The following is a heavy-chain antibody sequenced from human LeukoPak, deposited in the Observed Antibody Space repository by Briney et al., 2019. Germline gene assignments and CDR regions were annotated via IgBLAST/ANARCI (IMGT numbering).Heavy chain of an antibody. CDR1: GFTFSGYS. V-gene: IGHV3-23*01. J-gene: IGHJ4*02. CDR2: ISASGGRT. CDR3: VEGGAPSYYDGSGDAYFDY. Sequence: GGSLRLSCAGSGFTFSGYSLNWVRQAPGKGLEWVSVISASGGRTSYADSVKGRFTVSRDNSKNTLYLQMNSLRAEDTAVYFCVEGGAPSYYDGSGDAYFDYWGQGTLVTVSS. D-gene: IGHD3-22*01.